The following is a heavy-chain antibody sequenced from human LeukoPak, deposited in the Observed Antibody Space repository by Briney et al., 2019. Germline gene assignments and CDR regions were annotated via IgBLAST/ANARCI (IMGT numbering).Heavy chain of an antibody. V-gene: IGHV3-23*01. CDR2: ISGSGGST. D-gene: IGHD6-25*01. CDR3: AKDSLPTSGCRGYFDY. CDR1: GFTFSTYA. J-gene: IGHJ4*02. Sequence: GGSLRLSCAASGFTFSTYAMTWVRQAPGKGLEWVSAISGSGGSTYYANSVKGRFTISRDNSMNTLYLQMNSLRAEDTAIYYCAKDSLPTSGCRGYFDYWGQGTLVTVSS.